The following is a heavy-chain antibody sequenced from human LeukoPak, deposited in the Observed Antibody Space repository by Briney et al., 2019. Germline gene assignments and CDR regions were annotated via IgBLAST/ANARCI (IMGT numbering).Heavy chain of an antibody. CDR2: INGSGGNP. CDR3: AKAVDGTGWYLFDY. J-gene: IGHJ4*02. CDR1: GFTFSSYC. V-gene: IGHV3-23*01. D-gene: IGHD6-19*01. Sequence: GGSLRLSCAASGFTFSSYCMSWVRQAPGKGLEWVSAINGSGGNPYYTDSVKGRFTISRDNSKNTLYLQMNSLRAEDTAVYYCAKAVDGTGWYLFDYWDQGALVTVSS.